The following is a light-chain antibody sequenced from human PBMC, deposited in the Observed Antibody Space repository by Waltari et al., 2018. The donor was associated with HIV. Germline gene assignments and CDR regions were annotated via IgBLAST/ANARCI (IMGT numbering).Light chain of an antibody. J-gene: IGLJ2*01. CDR1: NIGRRS. Sequence: YVLTQAPSESVAPGQTARISWGGDNIGRRSVHWYQQKPGQAPALVIYHDSERPSGIPERFSGSNSGNTATLTISGVEAGYEAHYYCQVWDSPSEQILFGGGTRLTVL. CDR2: HDS. CDR3: QVWDSPSEQIL. V-gene: IGLV3-21*04.